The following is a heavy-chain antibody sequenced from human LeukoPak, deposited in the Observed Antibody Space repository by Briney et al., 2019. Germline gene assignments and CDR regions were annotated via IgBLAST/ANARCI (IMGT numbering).Heavy chain of an antibody. V-gene: IGHV1-8*01. CDR2: MNPNSGNT. CDR3: ARFEFSGMDV. Sequence: ASVKVSCKASGYAFTCYDINWVRQAPGQGLEWMGWMNPNSGNTGYAQKFQGRVTMTRNTSISTAYMELSSLRSEDTAVYYCARFEFSGMDVWGQGTTVTVSS. CDR1: GYAFTCYD. J-gene: IGHJ6*02. D-gene: IGHD3-10*01.